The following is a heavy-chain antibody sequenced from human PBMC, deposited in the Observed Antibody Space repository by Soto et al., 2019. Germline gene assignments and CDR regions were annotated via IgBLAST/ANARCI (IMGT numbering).Heavy chain of an antibody. V-gene: IGHV1-69*08. J-gene: IGHJ6*03. CDR2: VIPLLDAS. Sequence: QVQLVQSGADVKKPGSSVKISCTASGAAFSNYTFTWVRRAPGQGLEWVGRVIPLLDASNYAEKFQDRVTISADSSTSTVYMELTALTSEDSAIYYCASGKSQMSQDRMGFYYYMDVWGKGTTVTVSS. CDR1: GAAFSNYT. D-gene: IGHD1-1*01. CDR3: ASGKSQMSQDRMGFYYYMDV.